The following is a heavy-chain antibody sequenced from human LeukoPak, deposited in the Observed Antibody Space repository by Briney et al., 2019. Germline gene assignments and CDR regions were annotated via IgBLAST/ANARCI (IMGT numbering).Heavy chain of an antibody. CDR1: GFTFSSYS. Sequence: GGSLRLSCAASGFTFSSYSMNWVRQAPGKGLEWVSSISSSSSYVYYADSVKGRFTISRDNAKNPLYLQMNSLRAEDTAVYYCARDQGGYGYFDLWGRGTLVTVSS. CDR2: ISSSSSYV. CDR3: ARDQGGYGYFDL. V-gene: IGHV3-21*01. J-gene: IGHJ2*01.